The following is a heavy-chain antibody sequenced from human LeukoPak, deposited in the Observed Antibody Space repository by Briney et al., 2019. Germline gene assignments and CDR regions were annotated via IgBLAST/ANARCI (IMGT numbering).Heavy chain of an antibody. V-gene: IGHV4-59*01. CDR3: ARGLSGWYHY. CDR2: IYYSGST. Sequence: PSETLSLTCTVSGGSISSYYWSWIRQPPGKGLEWIGYIYYSGSTNYNPSLKSRVTISVDTSKNQFSLKLSSVTAADAAVYYCARGLSGWYHYWGQGTLVTVSS. J-gene: IGHJ4*02. CDR1: GGSISSYY. D-gene: IGHD6-19*01.